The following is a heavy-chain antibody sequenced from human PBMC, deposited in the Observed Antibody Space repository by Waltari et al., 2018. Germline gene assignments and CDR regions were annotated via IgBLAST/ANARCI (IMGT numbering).Heavy chain of an antibody. CDR2: IRYDGSNK. J-gene: IGHJ3*01. CDR1: GFTFSAYG. D-gene: IGHD3-10*02. CDR3: AKDLVGFTMFVQSGFNV. V-gene: IGHV3-30*02. Sequence: QVQLVESGGGVVQPGGSLRLSCGASGFTFSAYGMHWARQAPGKGRKGVTIIRYDGSNKQYADSVKGRFTISRDNSKNALFLQMNSLRTEDTAVYYCAKDLVGFTMFVQSGFNVWGQGTRVTVSS.